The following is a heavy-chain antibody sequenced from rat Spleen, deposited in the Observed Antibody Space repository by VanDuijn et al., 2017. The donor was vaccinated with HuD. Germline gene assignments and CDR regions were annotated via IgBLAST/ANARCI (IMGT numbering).Heavy chain of an antibody. CDR2: ISYDGSST. Sequence: EVQLVESGGGLVQPGRSLKLSCVASGFTFNNYWMAWIRQAPTKGLEWVATISYDGSSTYYRDSVKGRFTISRDNAKSTLYLQMDSLRSEDTATYYCARTEIQLDYFDYWGQGVMVTVSS. CDR3: ARTEIQLDYFDY. D-gene: IGHD1-5*01. J-gene: IGHJ2*01. CDR1: GFTFNNYW. V-gene: IGHV5-29*01.